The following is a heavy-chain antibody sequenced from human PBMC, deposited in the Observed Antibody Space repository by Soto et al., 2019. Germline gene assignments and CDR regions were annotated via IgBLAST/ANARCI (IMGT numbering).Heavy chain of an antibody. Sequence: SETLSLTXDVSGEYISNGYFWAWIRQPPGKGLEWIGSIFYDASTYDDPSLKSRVTMSVDTSTNQFSLRLQSVTAADTAVYYCARLFGANWRFDPWGQGSLVTVS. CDR1: GEYISNGYF. V-gene: IGHV4-38-2*01. CDR2: IFYDAST. CDR3: ARLFGANWRFDP. J-gene: IGHJ5*02. D-gene: IGHD7-27*01.